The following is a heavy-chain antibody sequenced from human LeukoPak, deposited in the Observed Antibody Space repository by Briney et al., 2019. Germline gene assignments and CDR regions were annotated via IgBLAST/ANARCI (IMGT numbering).Heavy chain of an antibody. Sequence: PGGSLRLSCAASGFTFSRHWMSWVRQAPGKGLERVAHMNQDGSAIYSIDSVKGLFPISRHNDKNSFYLHMSGLTVAETAVYYCARTVPGQPDIYFVYWGRGNLVTVSS. CDR1: GFTFSRHW. J-gene: IGHJ4*02. D-gene: IGHD6-19*01. CDR2: MNQDGSAI. V-gene: IGHV3-7*01. CDR3: ARTVPGQPDIYFVY.